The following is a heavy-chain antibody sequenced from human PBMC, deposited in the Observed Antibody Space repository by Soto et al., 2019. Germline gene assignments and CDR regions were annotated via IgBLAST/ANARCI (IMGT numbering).Heavy chain of an antibody. CDR2: ISYDGSNK. V-gene: IGHV3-30*18. D-gene: IGHD6-6*01. CDR1: GFTFSSYG. CDR3: AKEGSSSSFDP. Sequence: QVQLVESGGGVVQPGRSLRLSCAASGFTFSSYGMHWVRQAPGKGLEWVAVISYDGSNKYYADSVKGRFTISRDNSKNTLYLQMNSLRAEDTPVYYCAKEGSSSSFDPWGQGTLVTVSS. J-gene: IGHJ5*02.